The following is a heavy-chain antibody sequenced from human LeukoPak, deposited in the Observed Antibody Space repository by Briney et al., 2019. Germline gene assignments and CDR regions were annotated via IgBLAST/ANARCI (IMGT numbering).Heavy chain of an antibody. CDR3: AKGVSRGVDPTGLEY. J-gene: IGHJ4*02. D-gene: IGHD1-1*01. CDR1: GFSFSSYY. CDR2: ISYDGSDR. V-gene: IGHV3-30*18. Sequence: GGSLRLSCAASGFSFSSYYMSWVRQAPGKGPEWVAVISYDGSDRYYANFVKGRFTISRDNSKNTLFLQTNSMRPEDTAVYYCAKGVSRGVDPTGLEYWGQGTLVTVSS.